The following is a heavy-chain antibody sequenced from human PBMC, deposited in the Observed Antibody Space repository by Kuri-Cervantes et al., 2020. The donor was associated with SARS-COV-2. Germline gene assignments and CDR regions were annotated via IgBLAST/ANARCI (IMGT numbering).Heavy chain of an antibody. V-gene: IGHV4-34*01. CDR1: GGSFNTYY. CDR3: ARGPGYNGYYYMDV. D-gene: IGHD5-24*01. CDR2: ITHRGDT. J-gene: IGHJ6*03. Sequence: ESLKISCAVYGGSFNTYYWAWIRQPPGKGLERIGEITHRGDTIYNMSLKSRATISVDTSKKQFSLDLRSVTAADTAIYYCARGPGYNGYYYMDVWGNGTTVTVSS.